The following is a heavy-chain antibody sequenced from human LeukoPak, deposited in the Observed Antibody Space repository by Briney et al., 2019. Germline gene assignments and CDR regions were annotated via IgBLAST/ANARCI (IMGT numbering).Heavy chain of an antibody. D-gene: IGHD2-15*01. CDR3: ARVSCSGGSCYVFDY. V-gene: IGHV3-21*01. CDR2: ISSSSSYI. J-gene: IGHJ4*02. Sequence: GGSLRLSCAASGFTFSSYSVNWVRQAPGKGLEWVSSISSSSSYIYYADSVKGRFTISRDNAKNSLYLQMNSLRAEDTAVYYCARVSCSGGSCYVFDYWGQGTLVTVSS. CDR1: GFTFSSYS.